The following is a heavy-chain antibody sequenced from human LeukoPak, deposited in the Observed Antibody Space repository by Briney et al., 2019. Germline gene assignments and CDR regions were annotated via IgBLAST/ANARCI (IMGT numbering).Heavy chain of an antibody. CDR1: GYTFTSYA. CDR3: ARGSVMTLFFDY. D-gene: IGHD3-16*01. V-gene: IGHV1-3*01. CDR2: INAGNGNT. Sequence: ASVKVSCTASGYTFTSYAMHWVRQAPGQRLEWMGWINAGNGNTKYSQKFQGRVTITRDTSASTAYMELSSLRSEDTAVYYCARGSVMTLFFDYWGQGTLVTVSS. J-gene: IGHJ4*02.